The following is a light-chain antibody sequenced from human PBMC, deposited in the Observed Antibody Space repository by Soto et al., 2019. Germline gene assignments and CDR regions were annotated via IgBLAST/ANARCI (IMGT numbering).Light chain of an antibody. CDR2: SAS. CDR1: QSISRY. CDR3: QQTYSTPRT. J-gene: IGKJ1*01. Sequence: DIQMTQSPSSLSASLGDRVTITCRASQSISRYMCWYRQNPGKYPKLLIYSASTVQRGVAPRFSGSGSGTDFTLTISSLQPEDFATYYCQQTYSTPRTFGQGTRVEI. V-gene: IGKV1-39*01.